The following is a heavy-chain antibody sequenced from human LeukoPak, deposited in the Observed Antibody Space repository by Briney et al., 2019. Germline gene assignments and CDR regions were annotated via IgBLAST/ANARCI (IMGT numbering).Heavy chain of an antibody. V-gene: IGHV1-69*06. CDR3: ARSSVVTAMVHLEY. CDR2: IIPIFGAA. D-gene: IGHD2-21*02. CDR1: GGTFTSYA. Sequence: ASVKVSCKASGGTFTSYAISWVRQAPGQGLEWMGGIIPIFGAANYAQKFQGRVTITADKSTSTSYMELSSLRSEDTAVYYCARSSVVTAMVHLEYWGQGTLVTVSS. J-gene: IGHJ4*02.